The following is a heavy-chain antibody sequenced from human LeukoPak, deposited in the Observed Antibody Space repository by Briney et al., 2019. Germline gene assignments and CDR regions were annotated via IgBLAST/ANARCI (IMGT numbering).Heavy chain of an antibody. CDR1: GGSFSGYY. CDR3: ARGHLGNYDSRHYEDY. Sequence: SETLSLTCAVYGGSFSGYYWSWIRQPPGKGLEWIGEINHSGSTNYNPSLKSRVTISVDTSKNQFSLKLSSVTAADTAVYYCARGHLGNYDSRHYEDYWGQGTLVTVSS. D-gene: IGHD3-3*01. J-gene: IGHJ4*02. CDR2: INHSGST. V-gene: IGHV4-34*01.